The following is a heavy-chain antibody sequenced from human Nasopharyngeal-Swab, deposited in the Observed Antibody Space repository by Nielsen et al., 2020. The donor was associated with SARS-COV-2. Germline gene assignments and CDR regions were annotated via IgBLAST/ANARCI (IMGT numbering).Heavy chain of an antibody. CDR3: ARAWVLWFRELSSLGAHYGMDV. D-gene: IGHD3-10*01. J-gene: IGHJ6*02. Sequence: SETLSLTCAVYGGSFSGYYWSWIRQPPGKGLEWIGEINHSGSTNYNPSLKSRVTISVDTSKNQFSLKLSSVTAADTAMYYCARAWVLWFRELSSLGAHYGMDVWGQGTTVTVSS. CDR2: INHSGST. V-gene: IGHV4-34*01. CDR1: GGSFSGYY.